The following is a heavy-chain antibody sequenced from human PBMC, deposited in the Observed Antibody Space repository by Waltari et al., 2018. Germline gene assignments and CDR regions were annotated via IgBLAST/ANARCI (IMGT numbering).Heavy chain of an antibody. J-gene: IGHJ4*02. Sequence: QVQLVQSGAEVKKPGASVKVSCKASGYTFTGYYMHWVRQAPGQGLEWMGRINPNSGGTNDAQKLQGRVTMTRDTSNSTAYMELSRLRSDDTAVYYCAYLVGATTGLDYWGQGTLVTVSS. CDR1: GYTFTGYY. V-gene: IGHV1-2*06. CDR2: INPNSGGT. D-gene: IGHD1-26*01. CDR3: AYLVGATTGLDY.